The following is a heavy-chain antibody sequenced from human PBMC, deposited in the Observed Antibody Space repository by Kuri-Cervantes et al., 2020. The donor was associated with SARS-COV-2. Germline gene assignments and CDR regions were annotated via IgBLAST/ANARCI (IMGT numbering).Heavy chain of an antibody. CDR2: ISGSGSRT. D-gene: IGHD3-22*01. CDR1: GFTFSIYG. Sequence: LSLTCAASGFTFSIYGMNWVRQAPGKGLEWVSAISGSGSRTYYADSVKGRFTISRDNFKDTLYLQMNSLRAEDTAVYFCARDTGAAYYYDSSGYYGPPKYWGQGTLVTVSS. CDR3: ARDTGAAYYYDSSGYYGPPKY. J-gene: IGHJ4*02. V-gene: IGHV3-23*01.